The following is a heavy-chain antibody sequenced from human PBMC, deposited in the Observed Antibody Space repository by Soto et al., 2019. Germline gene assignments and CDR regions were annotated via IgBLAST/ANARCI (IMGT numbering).Heavy chain of an antibody. D-gene: IGHD2-15*01. J-gene: IGHJ6*02. Sequence: PSETLSLTCAVYGGSFSGYYWSWIRQPPGKGLEWIGEINHSGSTNYNPSLKSRVTISVDTSKNQLSLKLSSVTAADTAVYYCAREEYCSGGSCPQGYGMDVWGQGTTVTVSS. CDR1: GGSFSGYY. CDR3: AREEYCSGGSCPQGYGMDV. CDR2: INHSGST. V-gene: IGHV4-34*01.